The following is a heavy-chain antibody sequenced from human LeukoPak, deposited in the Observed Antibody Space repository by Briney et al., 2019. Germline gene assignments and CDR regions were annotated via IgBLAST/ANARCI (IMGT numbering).Heavy chain of an antibody. D-gene: IGHD2-15*01. V-gene: IGHV3-23*01. Sequence: GGSLRLSCAASGFTFSSYAMSWVRQAPGKGLEWVSAISGSGGSTYYADSVKGRFTISRDNSKNTLYLQMNSLRAEDTAVYYCAKVPSVVAATLTHFDYWGQGTLVTVSS. CDR1: GFTFSSYA. CDR3: AKVPSVVAATLTHFDY. CDR2: ISGSGGST. J-gene: IGHJ4*02.